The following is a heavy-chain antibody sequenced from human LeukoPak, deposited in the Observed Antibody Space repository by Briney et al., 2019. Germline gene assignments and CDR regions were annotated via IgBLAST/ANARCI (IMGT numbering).Heavy chain of an antibody. V-gene: IGHV4-59*01. Sequence: SETLSLTCTVSGGSISIYYWSWIRQPPGKGLEWIGYTYNSGSTNYNPSLKSRVTISVDTSKNQFSLKLSSVTAADTAVYYCARASGSYLGANAFNIWGQGTMVTVSS. J-gene: IGHJ3*02. CDR1: GGSISIYY. CDR2: TYNSGST. D-gene: IGHD1-26*01. CDR3: ARASGSYLGANAFNI.